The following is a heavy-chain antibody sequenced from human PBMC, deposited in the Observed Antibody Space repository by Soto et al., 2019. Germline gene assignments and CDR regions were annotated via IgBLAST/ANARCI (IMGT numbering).Heavy chain of an antibody. CDR3: AKERTTVTNRYYFDY. Sequence: GGSLRLSCAASGFTISSYAMSWVRQAPGKGLEWVTAITGSGSSTYYADSVKGRFTISRDNSKNTLYLQMNSLRAEDTALYYCAKERTTVTNRYYFDYWGQGTLVTVSS. J-gene: IGHJ4*02. D-gene: IGHD4-17*01. CDR1: GFTISSYA. CDR2: ITGSGSST. V-gene: IGHV3-23*01.